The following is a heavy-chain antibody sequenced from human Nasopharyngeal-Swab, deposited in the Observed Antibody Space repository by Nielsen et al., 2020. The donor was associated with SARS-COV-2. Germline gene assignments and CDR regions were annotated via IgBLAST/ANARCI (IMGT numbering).Heavy chain of an antibody. Sequence: GGSLCLSCAASGFTFSSYGMHWVRQAPGKGLEWVAVIWYDGSNKYYADSVKGRFTISRDNSKNTLYLQMNSLRAEDTAVYYCARDFPFGGDVVYWGQGTLVTVSS. V-gene: IGHV3-33*01. D-gene: IGHD3-10*01. CDR1: GFTFSSYG. CDR2: IWYDGSNK. J-gene: IGHJ4*02. CDR3: ARDFPFGGDVVY.